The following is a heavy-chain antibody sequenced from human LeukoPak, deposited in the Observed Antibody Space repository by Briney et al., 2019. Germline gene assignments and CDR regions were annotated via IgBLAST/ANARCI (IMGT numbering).Heavy chain of an antibody. CDR1: GFTFSSYW. V-gene: IGHV3-7*01. CDR3: ARSIDPGYYYMDV. CDR2: IKQDGSEK. J-gene: IGHJ6*03. D-gene: IGHD2-15*01. Sequence: GGSLRLSCAASGFTFSSYWMSWVRQAPGKGLEWVANIKQDGSEKYYVDSVKGRFTMSRDNAKNSLYLQMNSLRAEDTAVYYCARSIDPGYYYMDVWGKGTTVTISS.